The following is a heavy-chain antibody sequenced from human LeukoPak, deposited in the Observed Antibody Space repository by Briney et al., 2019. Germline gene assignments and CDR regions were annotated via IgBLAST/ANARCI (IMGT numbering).Heavy chain of an antibody. CDR2: IYTSGST. V-gene: IGHV4-4*07. CDR1: GGSLSSYY. D-gene: IGHD2-2*01. CDR3: ASASVVVPAAMYNYYYYYMDV. J-gene: IGHJ6*03. Sequence: PSETLSLTCTVSGGSLSSYYWSWLRQPAGKGLEWIGRIYTSGSTNYNPSLKSRVTMSVDTSKNQFSLKLSSVTAADTAVYYCASASVVVPAAMYNYYYYYMDVWGKGTTVTVSS.